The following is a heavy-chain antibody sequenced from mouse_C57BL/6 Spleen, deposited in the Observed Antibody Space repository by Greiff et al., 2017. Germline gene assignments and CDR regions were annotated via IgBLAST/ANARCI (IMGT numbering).Heavy chain of an antibody. J-gene: IGHJ2*01. CDR1: GYAFSSSW. CDR3: AKSCDY. Sequence: VKLMESGPELVKPGASVKISCKASGYAFSSSWMNWVKQRPGKGLEWIGRIYPGDGDTNYNGKFKGKATLTADKSSSTAYMQLSSLTSEDSAVYFCAKSCDYWGQGTTLTVSS. CDR2: IYPGDGDT. V-gene: IGHV1-82*01.